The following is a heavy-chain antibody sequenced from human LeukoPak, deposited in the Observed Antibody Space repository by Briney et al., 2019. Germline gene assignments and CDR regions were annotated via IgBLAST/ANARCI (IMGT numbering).Heavy chain of an antibody. CDR2: IYHSGST. Sequence: SETLSLTCTVSGYSISSGYYWGWIRQPPGKGLEWIGSIYHSGSTYYNPSLKSRVTISVDTSKNQFSLKLGSVTAADTAVYYCARDLSNYMDVWGKGTTVTVSS. D-gene: IGHD2/OR15-2a*01. CDR3: ARDLSNYMDV. J-gene: IGHJ6*03. CDR1: GYSISSGYY. V-gene: IGHV4-38-2*02.